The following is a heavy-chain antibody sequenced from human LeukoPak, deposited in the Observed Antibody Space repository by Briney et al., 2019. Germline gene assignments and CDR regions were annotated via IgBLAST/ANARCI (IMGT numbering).Heavy chain of an antibody. CDR1: GDSITSSYY. CDR3: ARAVGPHRPFDY. J-gene: IGHJ4*02. CDR2: VYHSGTS. V-gene: IGHV4-38-2*02. D-gene: IGHD1-26*01. Sequence: PSETLSLTCTVSGDSITSSYYWGWIRQPPGKGLEWIGSVYHSGTSYYNPSLRSRVSISVDTSKNQFSLKMTSVTAADTAFFYCARAVGPHRPFDYWGQGTLVTVSS.